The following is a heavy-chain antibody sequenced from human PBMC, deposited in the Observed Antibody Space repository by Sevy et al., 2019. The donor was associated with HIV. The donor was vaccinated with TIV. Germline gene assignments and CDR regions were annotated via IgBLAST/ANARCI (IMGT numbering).Heavy chain of an antibody. CDR2: IISGNTYT. CDR1: GLIFSDYY. D-gene: IGHD2-21*01. Sequence: GGSLRLSCAASGLIFSDYYMGWVRQAPGKGLEWVADIISGNTYTNYADAVKGRFTISRDNAKKSLYLQMNTLRAEDRAVYYCARLRVIASAPYYFDYWGQGALVTVSS. V-gene: IGHV3-11*06. J-gene: IGHJ4*02. CDR3: ARLRVIASAPYYFDY.